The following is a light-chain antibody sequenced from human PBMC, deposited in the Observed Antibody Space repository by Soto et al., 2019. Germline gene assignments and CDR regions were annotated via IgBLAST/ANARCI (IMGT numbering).Light chain of an antibody. Sequence: QLVLTQPPSASASLGASVTLTCTLSSGYSNYKVDWYQQRPGKGPRFVMRVGTGGIVGSKGDGIPDRFSVLGSGLNRYLTIKNIREEDERDYHCGADHGSGSDFVVVFGGGTKLTVL. J-gene: IGLJ2*01. CDR3: GADHGSGSDFVVV. CDR1: SGYSNYK. CDR2: VGTGGIVG. V-gene: IGLV9-49*01.